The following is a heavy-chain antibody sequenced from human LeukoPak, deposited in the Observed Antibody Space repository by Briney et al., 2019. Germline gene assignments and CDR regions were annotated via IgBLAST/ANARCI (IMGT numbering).Heavy chain of an antibody. CDR3: ARRGYSYGHHFDY. Sequence: ASVKVSCKTSGGTFSSYAINWVRQATGQGLEWMGWMNPNSGDTGYAQKFQGRVTMTRNTSIITAYMELSSLRSEDTAVYYCARRGYSYGHHFDYWGQGTLVTVSS. D-gene: IGHD5-18*01. CDR2: MNPNSGDT. J-gene: IGHJ4*02. CDR1: GGTFSSYA. V-gene: IGHV1-8*02.